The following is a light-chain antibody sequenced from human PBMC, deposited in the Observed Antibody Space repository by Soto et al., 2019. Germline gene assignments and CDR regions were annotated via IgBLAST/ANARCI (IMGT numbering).Light chain of an antibody. CDR3: QYYGSSPWT. CDR1: QSVSSNY. CDR2: SAL. V-gene: IGKV3-20*01. Sequence: EIVLTQSPGTLSLSPGERGTLSCRASQSVSSNYLAWYQQKPGQAPRLLIYSALSRATGIPDRFSVSGSGTGFTLTNSRLEPEDFAVYYCQYYGSSPWTFGQGTKVEIK. J-gene: IGKJ1*01.